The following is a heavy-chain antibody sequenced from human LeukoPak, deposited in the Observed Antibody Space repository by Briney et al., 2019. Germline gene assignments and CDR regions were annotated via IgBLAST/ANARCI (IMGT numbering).Heavy chain of an antibody. D-gene: IGHD6-19*01. Sequence: GGSLRLSCTASGFTFSTYWMTWVRQAPGKGLECVANIKLDGSDKYYVDSVKGRFTISRDNAKNSLYLQLNSLRAEDTAVYYCARGRYSGGGIDNWGQGTLVTVSS. CDR1: GFTFSTYW. V-gene: IGHV3-7*04. CDR2: IKLDGSDK. J-gene: IGHJ4*02. CDR3: ARGRYSGGGIDN.